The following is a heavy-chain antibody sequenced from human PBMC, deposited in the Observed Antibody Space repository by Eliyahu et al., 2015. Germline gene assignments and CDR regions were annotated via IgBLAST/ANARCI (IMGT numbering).Heavy chain of an antibody. J-gene: IGHJ5*02. CDR2: LEPPKAXDXGEDVHEDAQR. V-gene: IGHV1-24*01. CDR3: VALRHSTSCSGGRCYVVKGWFDP. CDR1: GSRLDDLF. Sequence: QVQLLQSGAEVKMTGASVKVSCKVSGSRLDDLFIHXXRXAPGXGLEXMGGLEPPKAXDXGEDVHEDAQRIYAQKFQGRVTMTEDTTADTAYLELRSLRSEDSAVYYCVALRHSTSCSGGRCYVVKGWFDPWGRGTLVAVSS. D-gene: IGHD2-15*01.